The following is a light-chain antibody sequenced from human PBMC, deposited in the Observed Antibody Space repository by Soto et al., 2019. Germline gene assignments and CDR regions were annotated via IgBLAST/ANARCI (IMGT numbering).Light chain of an antibody. CDR3: ATWDDGLSGWL. J-gene: IGLJ3*02. V-gene: IGLV1-47*02. CDR2: SNN. Sequence: QSVLTQPPSASGTPGQRVTISCFGSSANIGSDYVYWYQQLPGAAPKLVIFSNNQRPSGVPDRFSGSKSGTSASLAISGLQSEDEAAYYCATWDDGLSGWLFGGGTKLTVL. CDR1: SANIGSDY.